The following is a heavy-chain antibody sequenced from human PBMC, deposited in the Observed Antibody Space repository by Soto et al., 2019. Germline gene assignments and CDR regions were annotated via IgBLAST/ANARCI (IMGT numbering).Heavy chain of an antibody. CDR3: ARRAAAGKVVWFDP. CDR2: ISSSSSYI. J-gene: IGHJ5*02. CDR1: GFTFSSYS. Sequence: GSLRLSCAASGFTFSSYSMNWVRQAPGKGLEWVSSISSSSSYIYYADSVKGRFTISRDNAKNSLYLQMNSLRAEDTAVYYCARRAAAGKVVWFDPWGQGTLVTVSS. D-gene: IGHD6-13*01. V-gene: IGHV3-21*01.